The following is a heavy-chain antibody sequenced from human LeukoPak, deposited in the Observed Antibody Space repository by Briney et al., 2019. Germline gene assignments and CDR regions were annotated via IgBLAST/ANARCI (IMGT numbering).Heavy chain of an antibody. V-gene: IGHV4-34*01. D-gene: IGHD2-15*01. J-gene: IGHJ6*02. CDR1: GGSFSGYY. Sequence: SETLSLTCAVYGGSFSGYYWSWIRQPPGKGLEWIGEINRSGSTNYNPSLESRVTISVDTSKNQFSLKLSSVTAADTAVYYCARGDIVVVVAANDYYYGMDVWGQGTTVTVSS. CDR2: INRSGST. CDR3: ARGDIVVVVAANDYYYGMDV.